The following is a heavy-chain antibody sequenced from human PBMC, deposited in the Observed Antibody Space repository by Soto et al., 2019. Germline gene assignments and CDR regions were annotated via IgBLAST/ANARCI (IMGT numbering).Heavy chain of an antibody. Sequence: PGGSLRLSCAASGFTFSNFWMNWVRQAPGKGLEWVANVKQGGSEKYYVDSVKGRFTIFRDNAKNLLYLQMNSLRAEDTAVYYCARGGYFYSWEDYWGQGTLVTVSS. CDR1: GFTFSNFW. CDR2: VKQGGSEK. CDR3: ARGGYFYSWEDY. V-gene: IGHV3-7*03. D-gene: IGHD3-22*01. J-gene: IGHJ4*02.